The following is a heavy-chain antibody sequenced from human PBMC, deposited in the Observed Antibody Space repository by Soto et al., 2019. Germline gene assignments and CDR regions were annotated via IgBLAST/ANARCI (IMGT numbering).Heavy chain of an antibody. V-gene: IGHV3-13*04. CDR2: IGTAGDA. CDR1: GFTFSSYD. CDR3: ARAFITGVLDY. D-gene: IGHD3-10*01. Sequence: EVQLVESGGGLVQPGGSLRLSCAASGFTFSSYDMHGGRQVTGKGLEWVSAIGTAGDAYYPNSVKGRFTISRENAKNSLYLQMNSLRAGDTAVYYCARAFITGVLDYWGKGTLVTVSS. J-gene: IGHJ4*02.